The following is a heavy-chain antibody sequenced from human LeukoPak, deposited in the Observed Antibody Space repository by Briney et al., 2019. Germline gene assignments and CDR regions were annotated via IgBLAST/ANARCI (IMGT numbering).Heavy chain of an antibody. V-gene: IGHV4-4*02. CDR1: GGSISSSNW. J-gene: IGHJ4*02. CDR3: ARMRMVGTISRLFDY. Sequence: PSGTLSLTCAVSGGSISSSNWWSWVRQPPGKGLEWIGEIYHSGSTYYNPSLKSRITISVDMSKNQFSLKLSSVTAADTAVYYCARMRMVGTISRLFDYWGQGTLVTVSS. CDR2: IYHSGST. D-gene: IGHD5-12*01.